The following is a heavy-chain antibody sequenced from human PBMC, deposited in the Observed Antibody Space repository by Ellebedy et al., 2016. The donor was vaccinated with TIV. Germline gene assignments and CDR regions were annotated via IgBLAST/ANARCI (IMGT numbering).Heavy chain of an antibody. CDR2: INYSGST. J-gene: IGHJ6*02. D-gene: IGHD3-16*02. CDR1: GGSISSYY. Sequence: SETLSLXXTVSGGSISSYYWSWVRQPPGKGLEWIGYINYSGSTSYNPSLKSRVNMSIDASKIQFSLMLRSVSAADTAVYYCARVSTNYYYDLDVWGQGTTVAVSS. V-gene: IGHV4-59*13. CDR3: ARVSTNYYYDLDV.